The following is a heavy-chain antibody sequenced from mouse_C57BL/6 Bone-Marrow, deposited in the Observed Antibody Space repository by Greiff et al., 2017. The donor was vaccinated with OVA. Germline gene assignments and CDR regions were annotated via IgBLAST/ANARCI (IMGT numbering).Heavy chain of an antibody. CDR3: ARHDGYYAWFAY. J-gene: IGHJ3*01. D-gene: IGHD2-3*01. Sequence: DVHLVESGGGLVQPGESLKFSCESNEYEFPSHDMSWVRKTPEKRLELVAAINSDGGSTYYPDTMERRFIISRDNTKKTLYLQMSSLRSEDTAFYYCARHDGYYAWFAYWGQGTLVTVSA. CDR2: INSDGGST. CDR1: EYEFPSHD. V-gene: IGHV5-2*01.